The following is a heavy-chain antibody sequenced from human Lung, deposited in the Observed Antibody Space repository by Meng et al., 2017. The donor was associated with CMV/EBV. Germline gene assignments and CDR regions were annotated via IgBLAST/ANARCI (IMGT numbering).Heavy chain of an antibody. J-gene: IGHJ5*02. V-gene: IGHV3-74*01. Sequence: DVQLVESGGGLVQPGESLSISCVASGFSFSSYWMHWVRQSPGKGLVWVARINSGGTTTTYADSVKGRFTISRDNAKNTLYLQMNSLRGEDTAVYYCARDVMGWFDPWGQGALVTVSS. CDR1: GFSFSSYW. D-gene: IGHD2-8*01. CDR2: INSGGTTT. CDR3: ARDVMGWFDP.